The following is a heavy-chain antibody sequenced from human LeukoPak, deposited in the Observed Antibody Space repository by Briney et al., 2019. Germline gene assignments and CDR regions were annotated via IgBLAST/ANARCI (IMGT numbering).Heavy chain of an antibody. CDR1: GFTFSTYW. D-gene: IGHD2-15*01. CDR2: MKEDGSQE. J-gene: IGHJ4*02. CDR3: ARYSYKHDC. V-gene: IGHV3-7*01. Sequence: GGSLRLSCAGSGFTFSTYWMTWVRQAPGKGLEWVANMKEDGSQETYVDSVKGRFTISRDNAKNSLYLQMNNVRAEDTAVYYCARYSYKHDCWGQGTLVTVSS.